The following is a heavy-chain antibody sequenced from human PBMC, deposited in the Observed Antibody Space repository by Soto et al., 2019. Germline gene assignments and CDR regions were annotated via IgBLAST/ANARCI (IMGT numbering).Heavy chain of an antibody. V-gene: IGHV3-30-3*01. CDR1: GFTFSSYA. J-gene: IGHJ4*02. CDR3: ARPGSSSGWCLACAGMLD. Sequence: GGSLRLSCAASGFTFSSYAMHWVRQAPGKGLEWVAVISYDGSNKYYADSVKGRFTISRDNSKNTLYLQMNSLRAEDTAVYYCARPGSSSGWCLACAGMLDWGQGTLVTVSS. CDR2: ISYDGSNK. D-gene: IGHD6-19*01.